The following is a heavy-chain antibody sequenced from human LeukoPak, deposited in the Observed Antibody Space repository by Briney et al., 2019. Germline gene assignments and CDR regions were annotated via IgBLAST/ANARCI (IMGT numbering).Heavy chain of an antibody. CDR3: AKDPSSSWYSDY. J-gene: IGHJ4*02. CDR2: ISGSGGST. V-gene: IGHV3-23*01. Sequence: GGSLRPSCAASGFTFSSYAMSWVRQAPGKGLEWVSAISGSGGSTYYADSVKGRFTISRDNSKNTLYLQMNSLRAEDTAVYYCAKDPSSSWYSDYWGQGTLVTVSS. D-gene: IGHD6-13*01. CDR1: GFTFSSYA.